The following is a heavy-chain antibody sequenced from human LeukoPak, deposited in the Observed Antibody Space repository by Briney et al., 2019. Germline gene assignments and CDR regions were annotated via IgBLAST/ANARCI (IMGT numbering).Heavy chain of an antibody. Sequence: PGRSLRLSCAASGFTFSSYAMHWVRQAPGKGLEWVAVISYDGSNKYYADSVKSRFTISRDNSKNTLYLQMNSLRAEDTAVYYCARNHFTTLEWLLETTPWVFDYWGQGTLVTVSS. CDR3: ARNHFTTLEWLLETTPWVFDY. J-gene: IGHJ4*02. V-gene: IGHV3-30-3*01. D-gene: IGHD3-3*01. CDR1: GFTFSSYA. CDR2: ISYDGSNK.